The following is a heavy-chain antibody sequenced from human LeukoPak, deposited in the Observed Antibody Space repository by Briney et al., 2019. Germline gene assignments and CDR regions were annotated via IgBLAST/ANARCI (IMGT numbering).Heavy chain of an antibody. Sequence: SQTLSLTCTVSGGSISSVGYFWSWIRQHPEKGLEWIGYIDHSGSAYSNPSLKSGVTLSIDTSNNHFSLKLSSVTAADTALYYCVRLYCGISCSYGWAFDFWGQGALVTVSS. D-gene: IGHD2-2*01. CDR2: IDHSGSA. CDR3: VRLYCGISCSYGWAFDF. CDR1: GGSISSVGYF. J-gene: IGHJ4*02. V-gene: IGHV4-31*03.